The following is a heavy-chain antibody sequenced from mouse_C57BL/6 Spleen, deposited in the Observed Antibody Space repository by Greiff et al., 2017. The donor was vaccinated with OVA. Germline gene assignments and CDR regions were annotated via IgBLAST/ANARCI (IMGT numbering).Heavy chain of an antibody. Sequence: QVQLKQSGAELARPGASVKLSCKASGYTFTSYGISWVKQRTGQGLEWIGEIYPRSGNTYYNEKFKGKATLTADKSSSTAYMELRSLTSEDSAVYFCARRSTVVAEEGAMDYWGQGTSVTVSS. J-gene: IGHJ4*01. CDR2: IYPRSGNT. D-gene: IGHD1-1*01. CDR1: GYTFTSYG. CDR3: ARRSTVVAEEGAMDY. V-gene: IGHV1-81*01.